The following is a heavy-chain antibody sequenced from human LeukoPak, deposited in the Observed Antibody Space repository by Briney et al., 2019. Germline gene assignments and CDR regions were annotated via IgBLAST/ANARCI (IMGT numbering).Heavy chain of an antibody. J-gene: IGHJ4*02. Sequence: SETLSLTCAVSGGSLSGNYWSWIRQPPGKGLEWIGEINHSGRTKYNPSLKSRVTISVDTSKNQFSLKLSSVTAADTAVYYCARESYGLDYWGQGTLVTVSS. V-gene: IGHV4-34*01. D-gene: IGHD1-26*01. CDR2: INHSGRT. CDR1: GGSLSGNY. CDR3: ARESYGLDY.